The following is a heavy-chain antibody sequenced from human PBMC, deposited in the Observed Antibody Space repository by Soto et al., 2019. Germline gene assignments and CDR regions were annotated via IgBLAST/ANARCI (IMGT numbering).Heavy chain of an antibody. CDR3: ARQHSGSGSSDAFDI. CDR2: IYYSGST. V-gene: IGHV4-59*08. Sequence: QVQLQESGPGLVKPSETLSLTCTVSGGSISSYYWSWIRQPPGKGLEWIGYIYYSGSTNYNPSLKSRVTISVDTSKNQFSLKLSSVTAADTAVSYCARQHSGSGSSDAFDIWGQGTMVTVSS. CDR1: GGSISSYY. J-gene: IGHJ3*02. D-gene: IGHD3-10*01.